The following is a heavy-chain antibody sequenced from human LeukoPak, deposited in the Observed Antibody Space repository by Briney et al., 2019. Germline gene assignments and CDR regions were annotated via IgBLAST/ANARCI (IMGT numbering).Heavy chain of an antibody. CDR2: INPNSGGT. V-gene: IGHV1-2*06. J-gene: IGHJ4*02. Sequence: ASVTVSCKASGYTFTGYYMHWVRQAPGQGLEWMGRINPNSGGTNYAQKFQGRVTMTRDTAISTASMELSRLRSDDTAVYYCARMDDNYDFWSGYFDSYFDYWGQGTLVTVSS. CDR1: GYTFTGYY. CDR3: ARMDDNYDFWSGYFDSYFDY. D-gene: IGHD3-3*01.